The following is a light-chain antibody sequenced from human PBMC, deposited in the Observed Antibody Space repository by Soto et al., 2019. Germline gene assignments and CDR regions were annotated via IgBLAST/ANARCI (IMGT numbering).Light chain of an antibody. J-gene: IGLJ2*01. Sequence: QSALTQPASVSGSPGQSITITCTGTTSDVGTYNLVSWYQHHPGKAPKVIIFEGSKRPSGVSDRFSGSKSGNTASLTISGPLAEAEADYYYCSFSGRSPPTAVFGTGTKLTVL. CDR2: EGS. CDR1: TSDVGTYNL. CDR3: CSFSGRSPPTAV. V-gene: IGLV2-23*01.